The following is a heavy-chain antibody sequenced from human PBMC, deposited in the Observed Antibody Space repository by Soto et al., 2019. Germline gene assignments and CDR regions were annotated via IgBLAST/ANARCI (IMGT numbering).Heavy chain of an antibody. CDR1: CTSISSYY. CDR2: IHYSGTT. Sequence: SGPLSRTGSVSCTSISSYYGIWIRQPPGKGLEWIANIHYSGTTNYNPSLASRGTLSGDTSKNQFSLKMTSVTAADRAMYFCARYNSYAIDYWGRGTLVTVSS. J-gene: IGHJ4*02. CDR3: ARYNSYAIDY. V-gene: IGHV4-59*01. D-gene: IGHD2-8*01.